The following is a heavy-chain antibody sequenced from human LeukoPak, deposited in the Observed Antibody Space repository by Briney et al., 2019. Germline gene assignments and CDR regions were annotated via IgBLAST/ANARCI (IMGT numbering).Heavy chain of an antibody. CDR2: IIPIFGTA. CDR3: ARSALWFGELLSPYFDY. D-gene: IGHD3-10*01. CDR1: GGTFSSYA. J-gene: IGHJ4*02. Sequence: SVKVSCKASGGTFSSYAISWVRQAPGQGLEWMGGIIPIFGTANYAQKFQGRVTITADKSTSTAYMELSSLRSEDTAAYYCARSALWFGELLSPYFDYWGQGTLVTVSS. V-gene: IGHV1-69*06.